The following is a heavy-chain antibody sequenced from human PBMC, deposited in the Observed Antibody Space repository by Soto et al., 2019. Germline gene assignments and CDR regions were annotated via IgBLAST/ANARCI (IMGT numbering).Heavy chain of an antibody. D-gene: IGHD3-22*01. Sequence: GGSLRRSCAASGFTFSSYAMSWVRQAPGKGLEWVSAISGSGGSTYYADSVKGRFTISRDNSKNTLYLQMNSLRAEDTAVYYCAKSLSGYYSYFDYWGQGTLVTVSS. CDR1: GFTFSSYA. CDR2: ISGSGGST. J-gene: IGHJ4*02. CDR3: AKSLSGYYSYFDY. V-gene: IGHV3-23*01.